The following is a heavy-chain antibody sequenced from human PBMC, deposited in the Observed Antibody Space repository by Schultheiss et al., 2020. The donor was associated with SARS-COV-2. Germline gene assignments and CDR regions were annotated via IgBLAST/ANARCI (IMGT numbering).Heavy chain of an antibody. CDR2: ISYDGSNK. CDR3: AKDRDAAAGY. D-gene: IGHD6-13*01. J-gene: IGHJ4*02. CDR1: GVTFSSYA. Sequence: GESLKISCAASGVTFSSYAMHWVRQAPGKGLEWVAVISYDGSNKYYADSVKGRFTISRDNSKNTLYLQMNSLRAEDTAVYYCAKDRDAAAGYWGQGTLVTVSS. V-gene: IGHV3-30*01.